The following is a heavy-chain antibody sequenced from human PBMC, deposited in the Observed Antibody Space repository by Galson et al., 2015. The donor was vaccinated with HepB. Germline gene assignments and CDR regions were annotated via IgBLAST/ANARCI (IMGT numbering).Heavy chain of an antibody. Sequence: SLRLSCAASGFTFSSYAMHWVRQAPGKGLEWVAVISYDGSNKYYADSVKGRFTISRDNSKNTLYLQMNSLRAEDTAVYYCARAKGFYYYYGMDVWGQGTTVTVSS. V-gene: IGHV3-30*04. J-gene: IGHJ6*02. D-gene: IGHD3-3*01. CDR2: ISYDGSNK. CDR1: GFTFSSYA. CDR3: ARAKGFYYYYGMDV.